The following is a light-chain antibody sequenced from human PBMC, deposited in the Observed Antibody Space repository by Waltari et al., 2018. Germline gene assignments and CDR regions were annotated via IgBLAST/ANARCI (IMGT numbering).Light chain of an antibody. CDR2: GVS. Sequence: ETMIPQSQDTLSVSQGERATLSSRASQSISSTLSWYQQKPGQAPRLLIFGVSTRATGIPARFSGSGSGTEFTLTISSLESEDFGIYYCQQYNNWPPEMYTFGQGTKLEI. CDR1: QSISST. J-gene: IGKJ2*01. V-gene: IGKV3D-15*01. CDR3: QQYNNWPPEMYT.